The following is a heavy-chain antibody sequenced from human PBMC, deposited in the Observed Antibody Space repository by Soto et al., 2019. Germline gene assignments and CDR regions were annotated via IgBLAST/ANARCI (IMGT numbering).Heavy chain of an antibody. CDR1: GGNINNFN. D-gene: IGHD6-25*01. J-gene: IGHJ5*02. Sequence: GVPKRLSCTAAGGNINNFNRYWVLKDQGTGLEWLALISYDGSHHYYAESVKGRFTISRDNSKNTLFLQMNSLRPEDAALYYCAKEWLITRLAVSERSSGLWDPCG. V-gene: IGHV3-30*18. CDR2: ISYDGSHH. CDR3: AKEWLITRLAVSERSSGLWDP.